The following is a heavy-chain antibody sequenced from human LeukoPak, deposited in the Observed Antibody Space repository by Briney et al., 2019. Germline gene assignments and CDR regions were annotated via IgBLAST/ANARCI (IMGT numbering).Heavy chain of an antibody. CDR1: GGSIGSYY. D-gene: IGHD2-15*01. CDR3: ARQIVVVPAALYWFDP. CDR2: IYYSGST. J-gene: IGHJ5*02. V-gene: IGHV4-59*08. Sequence: SETLSLTCTVSGGSIGSYYWNWIRQPPGKGLEWIGYIYYSGSTNYNPSLKSRVTISVDTSKNQFSLKLSSVTAADTAVYYCARQIVVVPAALYWFDPWGQGTLVTVSS.